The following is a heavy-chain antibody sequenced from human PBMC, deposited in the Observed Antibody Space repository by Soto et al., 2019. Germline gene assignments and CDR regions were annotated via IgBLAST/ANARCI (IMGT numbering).Heavy chain of an antibody. Sequence: PGWSVRRAWGGSGLSFRSDAMHWVRQAPGKGLEWVAVISYDGSNKYYADSVKGRFTISRDNSKNTLYLQMNSLRAEDTAVYYCARDDDGSGSYPKDYYYGMDVWGQGTTVTVSS. V-gene: IGHV3-30-3*01. J-gene: IGHJ6*02. CDR1: GLSFRSDA. D-gene: IGHD3-10*01. CDR2: ISYDGSNK. CDR3: ARDDDGSGSYPKDYYYGMDV.